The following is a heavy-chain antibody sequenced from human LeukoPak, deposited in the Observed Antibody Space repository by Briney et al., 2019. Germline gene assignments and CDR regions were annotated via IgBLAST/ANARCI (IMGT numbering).Heavy chain of an antibody. J-gene: IGHJ4*02. CDR2: IYHSGST. CDR3: ARVSYDFWSGYYLSNYFDY. V-gene: IGHV4-38-2*02. CDR1: GYSISSGYY. D-gene: IGHD3-3*01. Sequence: SETLSLTCTVSGYSISSGYYWGWIRQPPGKGLEWIGSIYHSGSTYYNPSLKSRVTISVDTSKNQFSLKLSSVTAADTAVYYCARVSYDFWSGYYLSNYFDYWGQGTLVTVSS.